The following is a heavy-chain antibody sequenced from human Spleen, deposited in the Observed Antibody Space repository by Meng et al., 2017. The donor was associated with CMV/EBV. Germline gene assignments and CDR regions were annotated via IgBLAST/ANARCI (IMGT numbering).Heavy chain of an antibody. CDR3: ARSSCDDSRCYLGSGWFDP. CDR2: INPDTGGT. Sequence: ASVKVSCKASGYTFTGYYVHWVRQAPGQGLEWMGWINPDTGGTNYAQKFQGRVTMTSDTSISTAYMELRRLTSDDTAIYFCARSSCDDSRCYLGSGWFDPWGQGTLVTVSS. D-gene: IGHD2-2*01. J-gene: IGHJ5*02. CDR1: GYTFTGYY. V-gene: IGHV1-2*02.